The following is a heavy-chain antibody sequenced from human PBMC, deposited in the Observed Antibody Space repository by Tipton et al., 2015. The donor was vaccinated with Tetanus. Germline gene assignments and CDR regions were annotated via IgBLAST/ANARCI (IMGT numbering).Heavy chain of an antibody. Sequence: TLSLTCTVSGGSISSGDYYWSWIRQPPGKGLEWIGYIYYSGGTYYNPSLKSRVTISVDTSKSQFSLKLTSVTAADTAVYYCARSFRPRRITMVRGAVGYFDYWGQGTLVTVSS. CDR2: IYYSGGT. CDR1: GGSISSGDYY. J-gene: IGHJ4*02. CDR3: ARSFRPRRITMVRGAVGYFDY. V-gene: IGHV4-30-4*01. D-gene: IGHD3-10*01.